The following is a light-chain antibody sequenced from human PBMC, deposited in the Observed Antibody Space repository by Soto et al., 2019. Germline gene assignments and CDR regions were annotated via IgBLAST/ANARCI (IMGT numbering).Light chain of an antibody. CDR3: QQYNTYPWT. CDR2: DAS. Sequence: DIQMTQSPATLSASVGDRVTITCRASQSISSWLAWYQQKPGKVPKLLIDDASSLESGVPSRFSGSGSGTEFTLTTSSPQPDDFATYYCQQYNTYPWTFGQGTKVEIK. V-gene: IGKV1-5*01. J-gene: IGKJ1*01. CDR1: QSISSW.